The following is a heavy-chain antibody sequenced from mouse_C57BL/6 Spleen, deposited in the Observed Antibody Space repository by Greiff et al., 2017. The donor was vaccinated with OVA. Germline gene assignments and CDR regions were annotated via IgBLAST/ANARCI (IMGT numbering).Heavy chain of an antibody. CDR1: GYSFTGYY. J-gene: IGHJ2*01. D-gene: IGHD1-1*01. V-gene: IGHV1-43*01. Sequence: EVQLQQSGPELVKPGASVKISCKASGYSFTGYYMHWVKQSSEKSLEWIGEINPSTGGTSYNQKFKGKATLTVDKSSSTAYMQLKSLTSEDSAVYYCARGASYGVYFDYWGQGTTLTVSS. CDR2: INPSTGGT. CDR3: ARGASYGVYFDY.